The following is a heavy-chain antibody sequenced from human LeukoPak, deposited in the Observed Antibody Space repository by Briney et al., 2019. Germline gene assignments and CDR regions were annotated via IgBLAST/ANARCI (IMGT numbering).Heavy chain of an antibody. CDR2: ISRTSNTI. D-gene: IGHD3-10*01. CDR1: GFTFSNYS. CDR3: ARDIGETLFDY. Sequence: PGGSLRLSCAASGFTFSNYSMNWVRQAPGKGLEWVSYISRTSNTIYYADSVKGRFTISRDNSKNTLYLQMSSLRAEDTAVYYCARDIGETLFDYWGQGALVTVSS. V-gene: IGHV3-48*01. J-gene: IGHJ4*02.